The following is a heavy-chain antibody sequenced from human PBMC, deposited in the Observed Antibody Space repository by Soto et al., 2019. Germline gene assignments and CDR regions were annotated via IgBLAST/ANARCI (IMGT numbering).Heavy chain of an antibody. CDR3: ARAPPDYSALDY. D-gene: IGHD1-26*01. CDR2: INAGNGDT. V-gene: IGHV1-3*01. Sequence: ASVKVSCKASGYTFTTYAIHWVRQAPGQRLEWMGWINAGNGDTKYSQKFQARVAITRDTSANTAYMELSGLISEDTALYFCARAPPDYSALDYWGQGTLVTVSS. J-gene: IGHJ4*02. CDR1: GYTFTTYA.